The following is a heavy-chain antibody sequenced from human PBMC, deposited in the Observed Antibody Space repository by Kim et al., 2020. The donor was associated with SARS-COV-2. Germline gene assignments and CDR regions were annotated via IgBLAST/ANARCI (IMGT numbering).Heavy chain of an antibody. J-gene: IGHJ4*02. Sequence: SETLSLTCSVSGGSVSSPNYYWTWIRQSPGKGLEWIGYVYYSGSTTYNPSLRGRVVISLDTSQTHFSLRLYSVTTADTAVYYCARSFNSISYYFDYWGQGVLVTVSS. CDR3: ARSFNSISYYFDY. D-gene: IGHD2-21*01. CDR1: GGSVSSPNYY. CDR2: VYYSGST. V-gene: IGHV4-61*03.